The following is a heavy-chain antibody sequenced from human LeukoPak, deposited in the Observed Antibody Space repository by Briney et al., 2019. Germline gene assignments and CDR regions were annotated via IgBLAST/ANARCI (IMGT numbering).Heavy chain of an antibody. CDR1: GYTFTGYY. Sequence: ASVKVSCKASGYTFTGYYMHWVRQAPGQGLEWMGRINPNSGGTNYAQKFQGRVTMTRDTSISIAYMELSRLRSDDTAVYYCASRDSSGWPNDAFDIWGQGTMVTVSS. J-gene: IGHJ3*02. D-gene: IGHD6-19*01. V-gene: IGHV1-2*06. CDR3: ASRDSSGWPNDAFDI. CDR2: INPNSGGT.